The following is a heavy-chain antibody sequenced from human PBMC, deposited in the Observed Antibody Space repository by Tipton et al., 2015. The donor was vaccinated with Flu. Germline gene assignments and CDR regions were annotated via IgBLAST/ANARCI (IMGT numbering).Heavy chain of an antibody. V-gene: IGHV4-30-4*01. CDR3: ARESSSWYFYYYYYGMDV. Sequence: TLSLTCTVSGGSISSGDYHWSWIRQPPGKGLEWIGYIYYSGSTYYNPSLKSRVTISVDTSKNQFSLKLSSVTAADTAVYYCARESSSWYFYYYYYGMDVWGQGTTVTVSS. J-gene: IGHJ6*02. CDR1: GGSISSGDYH. CDR2: IYYSGST. D-gene: IGHD6-13*01.